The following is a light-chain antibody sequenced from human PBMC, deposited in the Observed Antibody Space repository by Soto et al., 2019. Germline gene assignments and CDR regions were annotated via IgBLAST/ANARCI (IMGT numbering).Light chain of an antibody. CDR3: QQRSNWPPKIT. CDR1: QSVSIY. Sequence: IVMTQSPGTLSVSPGERATLSCRASQSVSIYLAWYQQKPGQAPRLLIYDASNRATGIPARFSGSGSGTDFTLTISSLEPEDFAVYYCQQRSNWPPKITFGQGTRLEIK. CDR2: DAS. V-gene: IGKV3-11*01. J-gene: IGKJ5*01.